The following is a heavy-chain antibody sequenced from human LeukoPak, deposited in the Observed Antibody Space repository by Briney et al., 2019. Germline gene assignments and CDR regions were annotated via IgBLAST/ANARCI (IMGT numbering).Heavy chain of an antibody. J-gene: IGHJ4*02. CDR2: IYYSGGT. V-gene: IGHV4-59*01. CDR3: ARGQRSYFRAVDD. Sequence: PSETLSLTCTVSGGSIRTYYWSWIRQPPGKGLEWIGYIYYSGGTNYSPSLKSRVTISVDTSKNQFSLKLSSVTAADTAVYYCARGQRSYFRAVDDWGQGTLVTVSS. CDR1: GGSIRTYY. D-gene: IGHD1-26*01.